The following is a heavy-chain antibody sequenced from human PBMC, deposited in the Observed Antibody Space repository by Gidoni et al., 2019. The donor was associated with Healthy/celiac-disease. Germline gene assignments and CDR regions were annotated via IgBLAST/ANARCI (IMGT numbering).Heavy chain of an antibody. CDR1: GFTFTSSA. J-gene: IGHJ5*02. CDR2: IVVCSVNT. CDR3: AATQVGATGYWFDP. Sequence: QMQLVQSGPEVKKPGTSVKVSCKASGFTFTSSAVQWVRQARGQRLEWIGWIVVCSVNTNYAQKFQERFTITRDMSTSTAYMELSSLRSEDTAVYYCAATQVGATGYWFDPWGQGTLVTVSS. D-gene: IGHD1-26*01. V-gene: IGHV1-58*01.